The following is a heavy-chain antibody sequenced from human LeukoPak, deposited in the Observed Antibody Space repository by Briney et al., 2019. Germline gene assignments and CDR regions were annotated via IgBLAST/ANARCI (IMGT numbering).Heavy chain of an antibody. J-gene: IGHJ5*02. CDR3: ARHRGSSSEFDP. CDR2: LHYSGGP. Sequence: PSETLSLTCSVSGGSIRSDSYYWGWVRQPPGKGLEWIGSLHYSGGPYYNPSLRSRVTISVDTSKNQFSLKMTSVAAADTAVYYCARHRGSSSEFDPWGLGTLVTISS. CDR1: GGSIRSDSYY. D-gene: IGHD6-6*01. V-gene: IGHV4-39*01.